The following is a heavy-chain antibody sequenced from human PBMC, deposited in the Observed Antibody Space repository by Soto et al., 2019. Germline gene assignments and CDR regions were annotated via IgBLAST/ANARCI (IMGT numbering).Heavy chain of an antibody. Sequence: QVQLQESGPGLLKPSQTLSLTCTVSGGSIRSDGYYWSWIRQRPGKGLEWIGSMNYRGITYYNPSLTSRLTISEATSKNPFSLNLNSVTAADTAVYYCARDGLSGGDAFDIWGQGTMGVVSS. CDR3: ARDGLSGGDAFDI. D-gene: IGHD2-15*01. J-gene: IGHJ3*02. CDR1: GGSIRSDGYY. CDR2: MNYRGIT. V-gene: IGHV4-31*03.